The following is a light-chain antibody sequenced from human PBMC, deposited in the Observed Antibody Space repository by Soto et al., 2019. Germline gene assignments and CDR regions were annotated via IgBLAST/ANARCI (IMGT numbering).Light chain of an antibody. CDR3: QQYSSRPRT. Sequence: EIVMTQSPATLSVSPGERATLSCGASQSIGNKLAWYYQKPGQAPSLLIYGASTRATGVPARFSGSGSGTEFTLTISSPESEDFAVYYCQQYSSRPRTFGGGTKVEIK. CDR2: GAS. J-gene: IGKJ4*01. CDR1: QSIGNK. V-gene: IGKV3-15*01.